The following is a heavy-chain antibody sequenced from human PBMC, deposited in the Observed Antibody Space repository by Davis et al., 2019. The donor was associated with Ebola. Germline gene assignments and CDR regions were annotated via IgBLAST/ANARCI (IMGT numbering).Heavy chain of an antibody. CDR1: GFTFSSYA. D-gene: IGHD3-22*01. CDR2: ISGSGGST. J-gene: IGHJ3*02. Sequence: GGSLRLSCAASGFTFSSYAMSWVRQAPGKGLEWVSAISGSGGSTYYADSVKGRFTISRDNAKNTLYLQMNSLRDEDTAVYYCARDMDGYYYDSSGYYLSTGAFDIWGQGTMVTVSS. V-gene: IGHV3-23*01. CDR3: ARDMDGYYYDSSGYYLSTGAFDI.